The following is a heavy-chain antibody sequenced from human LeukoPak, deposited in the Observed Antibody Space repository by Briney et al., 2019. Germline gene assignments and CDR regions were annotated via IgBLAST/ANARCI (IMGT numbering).Heavy chain of an antibody. V-gene: IGHV4-39*07. D-gene: IGHD6-19*01. CDR2: IYYSGST. Sequence: PSETLSLTCTVSGGSISSSSYYWGWIRQPPGKGLEWIGSIYYSGSTYYNPSLKSRVTISVDTSKNQFSLKLSSVTAADTAVYYCARVSVADGYYSDYWGQGTLVTVST. CDR1: GGSISSSSYY. J-gene: IGHJ4*02. CDR3: ARVSVADGYYSDY.